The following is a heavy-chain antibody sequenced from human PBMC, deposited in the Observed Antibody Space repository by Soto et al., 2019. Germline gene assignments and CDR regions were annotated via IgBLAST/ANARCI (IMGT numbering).Heavy chain of an antibody. D-gene: IGHD2-15*01. Sequence: QVQLVQSGAEVKKPGSSVKVSCKASGGTFSSYAISWVRQAPGQGLEWMGGIIPMFGTTNYGHKSQGRVTMTADDPTSTVDMELSSLRSEATAVYYCAIVVTVVESFHYWYFDLWGRGTLVTVSS. V-gene: IGHV1-69*12. J-gene: IGHJ2*01. CDR1: GGTFSSYA. CDR3: AIVVTVVESFHYWYFDL. CDR2: IIPMFGTT.